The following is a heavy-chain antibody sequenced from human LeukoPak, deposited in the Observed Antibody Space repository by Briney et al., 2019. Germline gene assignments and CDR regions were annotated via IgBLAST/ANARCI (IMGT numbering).Heavy chain of an antibody. Sequence: GGPLRLSCATSDLTVSDYYMSWVRQAPGRGLEWVSVISNGGVTYYADSVKGRFTISRDDSNDTVYLQMNSVRPEDTAVYYCGGSGSYYTPSYYWGQGTLVTVSS. CDR2: ISNGGVT. J-gene: IGHJ4*02. D-gene: IGHD3-10*01. CDR1: DLTVSDYY. CDR3: GGSGSYYTPSYY. V-gene: IGHV3-53*01.